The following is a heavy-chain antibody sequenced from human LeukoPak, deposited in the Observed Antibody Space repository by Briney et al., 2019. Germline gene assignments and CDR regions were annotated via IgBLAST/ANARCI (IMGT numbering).Heavy chain of an antibody. V-gene: IGHV3-30*04. D-gene: IGHD6-13*01. CDR1: GFTFSSYA. CDR3: ARASSWYRGAMRFDP. J-gene: IGHJ5*02. Sequence: GGSLRLSCAASGFTFSSYAMHWVRQAPGKGLEWVAVISYDGSNKYYADSVKSRFTISRDNSKNTLYLQMNSLRAEDTAVYYCARASSWYRGAMRFDPWGQGTLVTVSS. CDR2: ISYDGSNK.